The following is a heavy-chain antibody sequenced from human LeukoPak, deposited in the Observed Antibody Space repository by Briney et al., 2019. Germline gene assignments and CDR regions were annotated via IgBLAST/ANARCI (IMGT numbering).Heavy chain of an antibody. CDR1: GGSISSSNW. CDR2: IYHSGST. J-gene: IGHJ1*01. V-gene: IGHV4-4*02. CDR3: ASEVVTSIEYFQH. D-gene: IGHD2-21*02. Sequence: PSGTLSLTCAVSGGSISSSNWWSWVRQPPGKGLEWIGEIYHSGSTNYNPSLKSRVTISVDTSKNQFSLKLRSVTAADTAVYYCASEVVTSIEYFQHWGQGTLVTVSS.